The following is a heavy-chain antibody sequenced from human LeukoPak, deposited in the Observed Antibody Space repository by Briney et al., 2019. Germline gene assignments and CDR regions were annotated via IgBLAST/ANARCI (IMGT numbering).Heavy chain of an antibody. V-gene: IGHV4-39*01. CDR3: ARLWQVTTCAKFDY. Sequence: SETLSLTCTVCVDFLSSGSSYWGWIRQSPGKGLAWIGSIYYSGSTFYNASFESRLTMSVDTSKNQFSLKLSSVTAADTAVYYCARLWQVTTCAKFDYWGQGILVTVSS. D-gene: IGHD4-17*01. CDR1: VDFLSSGSSY. J-gene: IGHJ4*02. CDR2: IYYSGST.